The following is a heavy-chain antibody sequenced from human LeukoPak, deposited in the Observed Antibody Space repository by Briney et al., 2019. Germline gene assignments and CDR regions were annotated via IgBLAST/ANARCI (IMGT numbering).Heavy chain of an antibody. CDR1: GFTFSNAW. V-gene: IGHV3-15*01. CDR2: IKSKTDGGTT. J-gene: IGHJ4*02. CDR3: TATMVRGVNSFYHFDY. Sequence: AGGSLRLSCAASGFTFSNAWTSWVRQAPGRGLEWVGRIKSKTDGGTTDYAAPVKGRFTISRDDSKNTLYLQMNSLKTEDTAVYYCTATMVRGVNSFYHFDYWGQGTLVTVSS. D-gene: IGHD3-10*01.